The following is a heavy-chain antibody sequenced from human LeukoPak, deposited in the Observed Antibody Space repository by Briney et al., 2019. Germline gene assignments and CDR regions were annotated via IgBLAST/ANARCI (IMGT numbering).Heavy chain of an antibody. V-gene: IGHV3-30*02. CDR3: AKDLMPRKRESWNRIPAAGPQPPDY. Sequence: PGGSLRLSCAASGFTFSSYGMHWVRQAPGKGLEWGSFIRYDGTIKYYADSVKGRFTISRDNSKNTMYLQMNSVRPEDTAVYYCAKDLMPRKRESWNRIPAAGPQPPDYWGQGTLVTVSS. J-gene: IGHJ4*02. CDR2: IRYDGTIK. CDR1: GFTFSSYG. D-gene: IGHD6-13*01.